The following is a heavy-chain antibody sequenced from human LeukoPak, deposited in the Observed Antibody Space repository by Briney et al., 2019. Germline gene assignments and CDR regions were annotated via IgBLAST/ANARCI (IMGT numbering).Heavy chain of an antibody. CDR3: ARLGEAVAGSGKWYFDL. J-gene: IGHJ2*01. CDR2: IYYTGGT. V-gene: IGHV4-59*08. CDR1: GASISSSY. Sequence: SETLSLTCTLSGASISSSYWSWFRQPPGKRLEWIGYIYYTGGTNYNPSLESRVTISVDTSKTQSSLKLRSVTAADTAVYYCARLGEAVAGSGKWYFDLWGRGTLVTVSS. D-gene: IGHD6-19*01.